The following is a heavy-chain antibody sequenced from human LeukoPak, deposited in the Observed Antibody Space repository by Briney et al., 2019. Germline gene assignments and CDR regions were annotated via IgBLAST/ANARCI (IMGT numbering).Heavy chain of an antibody. CDR3: ATARVDGSSWYMED. CDR1: GFTFRNYG. Sequence: GGSLRLSCAASGFTFRNYGMHWVRQAPGKGLEWVAVIWYDGSNKYYDDSVMGRFTVSRDNSKNTLYLQMDSLRADDTAVYYCATARVDGSSWYMEDWGQGTLVTVSS. V-gene: IGHV3-33*03. J-gene: IGHJ4*02. D-gene: IGHD6-13*01. CDR2: IWYDGSNK.